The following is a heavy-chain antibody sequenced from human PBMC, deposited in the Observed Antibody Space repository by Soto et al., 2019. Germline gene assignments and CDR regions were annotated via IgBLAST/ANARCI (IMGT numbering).Heavy chain of an antibody. V-gene: IGHV3-33*01. J-gene: IGHJ6*02. Sequence: HPGGSLRLSCAASGFTFSSYGMHWVRQAPGKGLEWVAVIWYDGSNKYYADSVKGRFTISRDNSKNTLYLQMNSLRAEDTAVYYCARGTYYYYYGMDVWGQGTTVTVSS. CDR3: ARGTYYYYYGMDV. D-gene: IGHD2-2*01. CDR1: GFTFSSYG. CDR2: IWYDGSNK.